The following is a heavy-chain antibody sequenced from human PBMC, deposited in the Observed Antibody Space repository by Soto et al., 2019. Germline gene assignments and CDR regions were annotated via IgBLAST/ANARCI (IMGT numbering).Heavy chain of an antibody. CDR2: ISAYNGNT. J-gene: IGHJ5*02. CDR3: ATILAVAGNYWFDP. CDR1: GYTFTIYG. D-gene: IGHD6-19*01. V-gene: IGHV1-18*01. Sequence: ASVKVSCKASGYTFTIYGISWVRQAPGQGLEWMGWISAYNGNTNYAQKLQGRVTMTTDTSTSTAYMELRSLRSDDTAVYYCATILAVAGNYWFDPWGQGTLVTVSS.